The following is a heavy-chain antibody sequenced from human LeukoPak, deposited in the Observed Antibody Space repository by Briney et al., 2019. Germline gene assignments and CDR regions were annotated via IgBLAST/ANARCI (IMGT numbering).Heavy chain of an antibody. CDR3: ARSPWVVVPAAIDYFDY. J-gene: IGHJ4*02. Sequence: GGSLRLSCAASGFTFSSYWMSWVRQAPGKGLEWVANIKQDGSEKYYVDSVKGRFTISRDNAKNSLYLQMNSLRAEDTAVYYCARSPWVVVPAAIDYFDYWGQGTLVTVSS. D-gene: IGHD2-2*01. CDR1: GFTFSSYW. V-gene: IGHV3-7*01. CDR2: IKQDGSEK.